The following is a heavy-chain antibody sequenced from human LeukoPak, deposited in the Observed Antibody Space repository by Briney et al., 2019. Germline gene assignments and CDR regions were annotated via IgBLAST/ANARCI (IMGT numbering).Heavy chain of an antibody. CDR2: INHSGST. V-gene: IGHV4-34*01. CDR3: ATYSSAWGWFDP. J-gene: IGHJ5*02. Sequence: SETLSLTCAVYGGSFSGYYWSWIRQPPGKGLEWIGEINHSGSTNYNPSLKSRVTISVDTSKNQFSLRLSSVTAADTAVYYCATYSSAWGWFDPWGQGTLVIVSS. CDR1: GGSFSGYY. D-gene: IGHD6-19*01.